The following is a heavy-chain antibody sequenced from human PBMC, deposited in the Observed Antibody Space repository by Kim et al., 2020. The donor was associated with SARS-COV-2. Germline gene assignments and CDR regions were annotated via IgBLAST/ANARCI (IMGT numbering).Heavy chain of an antibody. J-gene: IGHJ4*02. Sequence: SETLSLTCAVYGGSFSGYYWSWIRQPPGKGLEWIGEINHSGSTNYNPSLKSRVTISVDTSKNQFSLKLSSVTAADTAVYYCARERGYCSGGSCYIRRGWVDYWGQGTLVTVSS. CDR1: GGSFSGYY. D-gene: IGHD2-15*01. CDR3: ARERGYCSGGSCYIRRGWVDY. V-gene: IGHV4-34*01. CDR2: INHSGST.